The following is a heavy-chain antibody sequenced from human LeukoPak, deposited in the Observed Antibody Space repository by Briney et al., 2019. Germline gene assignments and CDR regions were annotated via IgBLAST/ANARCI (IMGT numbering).Heavy chain of an antibody. CDR2: VDYSGYT. D-gene: IGHD2-15*01. CDR1: GGSLTPYF. V-gene: IGHV4-59*01. Sequence: SETLSLTCTVSGGSLTPYFWSWIRQTPEKGLEWIAFVDYSGYTKYNPSLKSRVTISLDRSRNQFSLRLNSVTAADTAVYYCARDLERDVIGGFGLWGQGTLLTVSS. CDR3: ARDLERDVIGGFGL. J-gene: IGHJ4*02.